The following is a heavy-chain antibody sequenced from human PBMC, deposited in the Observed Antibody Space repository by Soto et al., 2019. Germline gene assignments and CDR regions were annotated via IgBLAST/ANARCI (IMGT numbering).Heavy chain of an antibody. J-gene: IGHJ6*03. V-gene: IGHV3-23*03. CDR3: ARYCAGGSVCYMGV. Sequence: EVQLLESGGGLVQPGGSLRLSCAASGFTFSNYGMSWVRQAPGKGLEWVSSVNNGGSRRYQANSVKGRFTISTGNSRNTLYLQMNALTAEHTAVYYCARYCAGGSVCYMGVWGKGTTVTVSS. CDR2: VNNGGSRR. CDR1: GFTFSNYG. D-gene: IGHD2-15*01.